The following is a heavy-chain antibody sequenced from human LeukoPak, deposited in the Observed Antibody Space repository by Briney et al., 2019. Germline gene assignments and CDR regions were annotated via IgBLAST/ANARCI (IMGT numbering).Heavy chain of an antibody. Sequence: SETLSLTCTVSGYAITSGGFSWNWIRQPLGKGLEWIGCIYDRGPAYYNPSLKSRFTISVDRPKNQFFLNVTSLTAADTAVYYCARSRQASGLFNSWGQGTLVVVSS. CDR1: GYAITSGGFS. CDR3: ARSRQASGLFNS. V-gene: IGHV4-30-2*01. J-gene: IGHJ5*01. CDR2: IYDRGPA. D-gene: IGHD3-10*01.